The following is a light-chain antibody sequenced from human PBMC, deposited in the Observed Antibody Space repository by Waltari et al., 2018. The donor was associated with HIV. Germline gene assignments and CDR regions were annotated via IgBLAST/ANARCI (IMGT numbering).Light chain of an antibody. CDR1: QDISKY. CDR2: ATS. CDR3: HQYNTFPLT. Sequence: DIQITQSPSFLSSLVGDRVTITCRASQDISKYLGWFQQTPGKAPKSLIFATSSLQSGVPSRFLGAGSGTNFTLTIRSLQPEDFATYYCHQYNTFPLTFGRGTTVEIK. J-gene: IGKJ3*01. V-gene: IGKV1-16*01.